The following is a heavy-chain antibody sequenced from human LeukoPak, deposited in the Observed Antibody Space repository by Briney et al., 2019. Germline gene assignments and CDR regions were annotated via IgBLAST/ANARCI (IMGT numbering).Heavy chain of an antibody. V-gene: IGHV3-30-3*01. J-gene: IGHJ4*02. CDR1: GFTFSSYA. CDR3: TSRNDGDGRGDYFDY. CDR2: ISYDGSNK. D-gene: IGHD1-1*01. Sequence: GGSLRLSCAASGFTFSSYAMHWVRQAPGKGLEWVAVISYDGSNKYYADSVKGRFTISRDNSKNTLYLQMNSLKTEDTAVYYCTSRNDGDGRGDYFDYWGQGTLVTVSS.